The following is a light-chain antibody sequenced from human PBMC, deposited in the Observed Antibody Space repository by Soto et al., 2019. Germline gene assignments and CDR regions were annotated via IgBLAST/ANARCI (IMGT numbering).Light chain of an antibody. CDR1: QSVNIN. Sequence: EIAMTHSPVTLSASPGERVTLSCRASQSVNINLAWYQQRPGQAPRVLIYGASNRASGIPDRFSGSGSGTDFTLTISSLEPDDFALHYCQQYKDWPPLTFGGGTRVEIK. J-gene: IGKJ4*01. CDR2: GAS. CDR3: QQYKDWPPLT. V-gene: IGKV3D-15*01.